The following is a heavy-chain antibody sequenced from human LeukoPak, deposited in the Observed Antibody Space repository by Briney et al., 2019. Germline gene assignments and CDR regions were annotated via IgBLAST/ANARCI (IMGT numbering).Heavy chain of an antibody. CDR2: IIPIFGTA. CDR1: GGTFSSYA. J-gene: IGHJ4*02. Sequence: ASVKVSCKASGGTFSSYAISWVRQAPGQGLEWMGGIIPIFGTANYAQKFQGRVTITADESTSTAYMELSSLRSEDTAVYYCARVGSGFYYFDYWGQGTLVTVSS. V-gene: IGHV1-69*13. CDR3: ARVGSGFYYFDY. D-gene: IGHD6-19*01.